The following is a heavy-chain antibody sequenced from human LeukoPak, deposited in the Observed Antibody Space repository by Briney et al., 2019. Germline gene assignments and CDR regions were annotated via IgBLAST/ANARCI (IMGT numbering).Heavy chain of an antibody. Sequence: SETLSLTCTVSGGSISSYYWSWIRQPAGKGLEWIGRIHTSGSTNYNPSLKSRVTMSVDASKNQFSLKLSSVTAADTAVYYCAGLAYYYGMDVWGQGTTVTVSS. CDR2: IHTSGST. V-gene: IGHV4-4*07. CDR1: GGSISSYY. J-gene: IGHJ6*02. CDR3: AGLAYYYGMDV.